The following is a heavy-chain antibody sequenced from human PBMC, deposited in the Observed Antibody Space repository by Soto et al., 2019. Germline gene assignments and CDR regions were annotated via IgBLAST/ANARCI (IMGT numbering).Heavy chain of an antibody. J-gene: IGHJ4*02. CDR1: GFTFSSYA. V-gene: IGHV3-30-3*01. CDR3: ARDYITPGYCSSTSCYDGAAFDY. D-gene: IGHD2-2*01. CDR2: ISYDGSNK. Sequence: GGSLRLSCAASGFTFSSYAMHWVRQAPGKGLEWVAVISYDGSNKYYADSVKGRFTISRDNSKNTLYLQMNSLRAEDTAVYYCARDYITPGYCSSTSCYDGAAFDYWGQGTLGTVSS.